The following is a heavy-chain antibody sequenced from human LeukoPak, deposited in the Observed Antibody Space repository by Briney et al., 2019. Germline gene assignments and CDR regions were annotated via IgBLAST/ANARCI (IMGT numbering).Heavy chain of an antibody. CDR2: ISSTSTR. D-gene: IGHD6-13*01. Sequence: GGSLRLSCAASGVTFSNYSMNWVRQAPGKGLEWVSYISSTSTRYYADSVKGRFTISRDNAKNSLYLQMNSLRAEDTAVYYCARPLTSNWYPGFDHWGQGTLVTVSS. CDR1: GVTFSNYS. V-gene: IGHV3-48*01. J-gene: IGHJ4*02. CDR3: ARPLTSNWYPGFDH.